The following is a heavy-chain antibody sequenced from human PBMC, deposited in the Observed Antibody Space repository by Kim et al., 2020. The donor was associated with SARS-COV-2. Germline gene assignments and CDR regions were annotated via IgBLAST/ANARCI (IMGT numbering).Heavy chain of an antibody. V-gene: IGHV3-21*01. CDR2: ISSSSSYI. CDR3: ARSPLLSPDYYYMDV. CDR1: GFTFSSYS. D-gene: IGHD2-21*02. J-gene: IGHJ6*03. Sequence: GGSLRLSCAASGFTFSSYSMNWVRQAPGKGLEWVSSISSSSSYIYYADSVKGRFTISRDNAKNSLYLQMNSLRAEDTAVYYCARSPLLSPDYYYMDVWGKGTTVTVSS.